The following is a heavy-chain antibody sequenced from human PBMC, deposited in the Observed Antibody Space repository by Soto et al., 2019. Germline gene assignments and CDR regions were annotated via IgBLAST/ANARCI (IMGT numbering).Heavy chain of an antibody. V-gene: IGHV4-61*01. CDR2: IYYSGST. Sequence: QVQLQESGPGLVKPSETLSLTCTVSGGSVSSGSYYWSWIRQPPGKGLEWIGYIYYSGSTNYNPSLKRRVTISVDTSKNQVSLKLSSVTAADTAVYYCARADIVLVPAAMFYYYYGMDVWGQGTTVTVSS. J-gene: IGHJ6*02. D-gene: IGHD2-2*01. CDR3: ARADIVLVPAAMFYYYYGMDV. CDR1: GGSVSSGSYY.